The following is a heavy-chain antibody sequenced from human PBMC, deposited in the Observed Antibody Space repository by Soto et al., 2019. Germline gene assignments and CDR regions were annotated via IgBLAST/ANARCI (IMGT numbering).Heavy chain of an antibody. CDR2: INPNSGGT. D-gene: IGHD6-19*01. V-gene: IGHV1-2*02. CDR3: ARDQSPSSGWPGMDV. Sequence: QVQLVQSGAEVKKPGASVKVSCKASGYTFTDYYMHWVRQAPGQWLEWMGGINPNSGGTNYAQRFQGKVTMPRDTSISTAYMELNRLRSDDTAVYYCARDQSPSSGWPGMDVWGQGTTVTVSS. J-gene: IGHJ6*02. CDR1: GYTFTDYY.